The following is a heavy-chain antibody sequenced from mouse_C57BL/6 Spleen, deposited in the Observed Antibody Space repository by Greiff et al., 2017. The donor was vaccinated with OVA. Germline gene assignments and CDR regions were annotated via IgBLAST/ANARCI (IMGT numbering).Heavy chain of an antibody. J-gene: IGHJ3*01. CDR3: ARRGDGYYSWFAY. D-gene: IGHD2-3*01. CDR2: IDPSDSET. Sequence: QVQLQQPGAELVRPGSSVKLSCKASGYTFTSYWMHWVKQRPIQGLEWIGNIDPSDSETHSNQKFKDKATLTVDKSSSTAYMQLSSLTSEDSAVYYCARRGDGYYSWFAYWGQGTLVTVSA. CDR1: GYTFTSYW. V-gene: IGHV1-52*01.